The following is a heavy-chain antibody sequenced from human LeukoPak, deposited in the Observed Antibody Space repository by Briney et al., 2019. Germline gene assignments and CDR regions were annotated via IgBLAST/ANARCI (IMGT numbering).Heavy chain of an antibody. J-gene: IGHJ5*02. CDR3: ATFCSGGDCYSFAP. CDR2: IIGSGGNT. V-gene: IGHV3-23*01. Sequence: GGSLRLSCAASGFTFNNYAMTWVRQAPGKGLEWVSTIIGSGGNTDYADSVKGRFTISRDNSKDTLFLQMDSLRVGDTAVYYCATFCSGGDCYSFAPWGQGTLVTVSS. CDR1: GFTFNNYA. D-gene: IGHD2-15*01.